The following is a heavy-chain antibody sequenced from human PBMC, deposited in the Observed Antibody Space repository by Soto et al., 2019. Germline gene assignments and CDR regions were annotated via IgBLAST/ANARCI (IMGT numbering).Heavy chain of an antibody. CDR3: ARRPYYDPLLHAFDV. D-gene: IGHD3-3*01. J-gene: IGHJ3*01. CDR2: IYPGDFDT. V-gene: IGHV5-51*01. Sequence: PGESLKISCRGSGYSFTSYWIAWVRQMPGKGLEWMGIIYPGDFDTRYSPSFQGHVTISADKSINTAYLQWSSLEAPDSGMYYCARRPYYDPLLHAFDVWGQGTMVTVSS. CDR1: GYSFTSYW.